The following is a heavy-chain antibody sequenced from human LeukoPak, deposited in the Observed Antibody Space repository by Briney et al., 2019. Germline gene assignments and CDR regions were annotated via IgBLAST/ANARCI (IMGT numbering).Heavy chain of an antibody. D-gene: IGHD6-19*01. CDR2: ISGSGGST. Sequence: PEGSLRLSCAASGFTFSSYAMSWVRQAPGKGLEWVSAISGSGGSTYYADSVKGRFTISGDNSKNTLYLQMNSLRAEDTAVYYCAKDKIDVIAVGFDYWGQGTLVTVSS. J-gene: IGHJ4*02. V-gene: IGHV3-23*01. CDR1: GFTFSSYA. CDR3: AKDKIDVIAVGFDY.